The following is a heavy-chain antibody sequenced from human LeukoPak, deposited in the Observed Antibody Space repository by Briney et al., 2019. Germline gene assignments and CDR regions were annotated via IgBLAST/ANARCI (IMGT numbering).Heavy chain of an antibody. Sequence: PGGSLRLSCAASGFTFSDYYMSWIRQAPGKGLEWVSYISSSGSTIYYADSVNGRFTISRDNSKNMLHLQMSSLRAEDTAVYYCATLSDAIAAAGTRNYWGQGTLVTVSS. CDR3: ATLSDAIAAAGTRNY. V-gene: IGHV3-11*01. CDR1: GFTFSDYY. CDR2: ISSSGSTI. J-gene: IGHJ4*02. D-gene: IGHD6-13*01.